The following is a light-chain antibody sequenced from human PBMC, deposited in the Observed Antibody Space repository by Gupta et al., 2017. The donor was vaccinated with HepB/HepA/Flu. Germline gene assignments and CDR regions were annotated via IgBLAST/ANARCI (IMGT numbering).Light chain of an antibody. Sequence: EIVLTQSPATLSLSPGERATLSCRASQSVSNYLTWYQQKPGQAPRLLIYDTSIRATGIPARFRGSGYGTDFTLTISSLEPEDFAVYYCQQRNDWPPGAFGQGTKVEIK. CDR3: QQRNDWPPGA. V-gene: IGKV3-11*01. CDR1: QSVSNY. J-gene: IGKJ1*01. CDR2: DTS.